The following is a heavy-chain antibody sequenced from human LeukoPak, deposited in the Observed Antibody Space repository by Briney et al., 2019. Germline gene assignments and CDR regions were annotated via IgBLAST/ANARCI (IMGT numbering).Heavy chain of an antibody. J-gene: IGHJ4*02. Sequence: SETPSLTCTISGGSITGSSYYWGWIRQSPGKGLEWIGNIYYSGSTYYNSSLKSRVTISIDTSKNHFSLRLTSVTASDTAVYFCTRGSYDVLTGRSTLGEYWGQGTLVAVSS. CDR3: TRGSYDVLTGRSTLGEY. CDR1: GGSITGSSYY. CDR2: IYYSGST. D-gene: IGHD3-9*01. V-gene: IGHV4-39*02.